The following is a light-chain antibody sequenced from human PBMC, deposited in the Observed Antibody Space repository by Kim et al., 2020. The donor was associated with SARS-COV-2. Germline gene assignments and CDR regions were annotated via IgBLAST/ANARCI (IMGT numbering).Light chain of an antibody. CDR1: PIIHDW. J-gene: IGKJ1*01. CDR3: QQYYSYSWT. CDR2: KVS. V-gene: IGKV1-5*03. Sequence: ASVGDRVTIDGRHGPIIHDWLAWFPQKQGKAPKVLIYKVSNLQNGVPSRFSGSESGTEFTLTISSLQPDDFATYYCQQYYSYSWTFGQGPKLDLK.